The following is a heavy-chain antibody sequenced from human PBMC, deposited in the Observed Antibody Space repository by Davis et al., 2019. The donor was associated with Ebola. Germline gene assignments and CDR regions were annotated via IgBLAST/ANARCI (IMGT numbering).Heavy chain of an antibody. CDR2: IYYSGST. CDR3: AMISYYYYGMDV. J-gene: IGHJ6*02. Sequence: MPSETLSLTCAVSGGSISSYYWSWIRQPPGKGLEWIGYIYYSGSTNYNPSLKSRVTISVDTSKNQFSLKLSSVAAADTAVYYCAMISYYYYGMDVWGQGTTVTVSS. D-gene: IGHD3/OR15-3a*01. CDR1: GGSISSYY. V-gene: IGHV4-59*08.